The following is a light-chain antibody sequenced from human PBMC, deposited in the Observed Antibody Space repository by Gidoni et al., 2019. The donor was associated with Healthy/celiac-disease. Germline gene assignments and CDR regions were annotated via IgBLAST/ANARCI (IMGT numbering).Light chain of an antibody. CDR1: PGISSY. CDR3: QQYYSYPPIT. V-gene: IGKV1-8*01. J-gene: IGKJ5*01. CDR2: SAS. Sequence: AIRMTQTPSSFSASTGDRVTITCRASPGISSYLAWYQQKPGKAPTLLIYSASTLQSGVPSRFSGSGSGTDFTLTISCLQSEDFATYYCQQYYSYPPITFGQGTRLEIK.